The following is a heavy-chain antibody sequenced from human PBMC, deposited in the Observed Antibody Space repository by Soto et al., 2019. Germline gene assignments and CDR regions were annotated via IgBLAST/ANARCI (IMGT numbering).Heavy chain of an antibody. V-gene: IGHV3-30*03. CDR1: GFTFSSYG. D-gene: IGHD6-13*01. CDR2: ISYDGSNK. Sequence: QVQLVESGGGVVQPGRSLRLSCAASGFTFSSYGMHWVRQAPGKGLEWVAVISYDGSNKYYVDSVKGRFTISRDNSKNTLYLQMNSLRAEDTAVYYCARRAASGRHFDHWGQGTLVSVSS. CDR3: ARRAASGRHFDH. J-gene: IGHJ4*02.